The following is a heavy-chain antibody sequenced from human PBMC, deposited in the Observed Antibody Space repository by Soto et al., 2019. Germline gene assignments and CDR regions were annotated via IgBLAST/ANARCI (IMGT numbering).Heavy chain of an antibody. V-gene: IGHV4-4*02. CDR2: IYHDGNT. D-gene: IGHD1-1*01. CDR3: AKLDGGGY. J-gene: IGHJ4*02. CDR1: GGSISSNNW. Sequence: QVQLQESGPGLVTPSGTLSLTCAVSGGSISSNNWWSWVRQPPGKGLEWIGEIYHDGNTHYNPSLKSRVTISVDKSKNHFALIVSSLTAAHTAVYYCAKLDGGGYWGQGTLVTVSS.